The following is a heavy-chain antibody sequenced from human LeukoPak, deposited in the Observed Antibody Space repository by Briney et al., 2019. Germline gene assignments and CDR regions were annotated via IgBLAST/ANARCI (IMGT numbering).Heavy chain of an antibody. D-gene: IGHD4-17*01. CDR1: GFTFSSYA. CDR2: ISYDGSNK. Sequence: GRSLRLPCAASGFTFSSYAMHWVRQAPGKGLEWVAVISYDGSNKYYADSVKGRFTISRDNSKNTLYLQMNSLRAEDTAVYYCASYAYWGQGTLVTVSS. J-gene: IGHJ4*02. V-gene: IGHV3-30-3*01. CDR3: ASYAY.